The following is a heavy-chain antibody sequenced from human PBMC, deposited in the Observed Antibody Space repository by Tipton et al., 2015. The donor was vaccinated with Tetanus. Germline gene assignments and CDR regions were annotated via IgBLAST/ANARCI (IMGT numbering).Heavy chain of an antibody. D-gene: IGHD2-8*01. CDR1: GYTFTGYY. CDR3: TRTGLYLPSNAVDI. J-gene: IGHJ3*02. CDR2: INPNNGGT. Sequence: QSGAEVKKPGASVKVSCEASGYTFTGYYLHWVRQAPGQGLEWMGWINPNNGGTHYAQKFQGRVTMTRETSISEAYMELDRLTSDDTAIYFCTRTGLYLPSNAVDIWGQGTMVIVSS. V-gene: IGHV1-2*02.